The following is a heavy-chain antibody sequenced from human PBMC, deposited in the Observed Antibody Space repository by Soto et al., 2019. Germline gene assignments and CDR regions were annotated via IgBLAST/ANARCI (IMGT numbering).Heavy chain of an antibody. CDR3: ARPIAVAGQYGMDV. Sequence: PGESLKISCQGSGYSCTNYWVGWVRQIPGRGLEWMGIIHPGDSDTRYSPSFQGQVTISADKSISTAYLQWSSLKASDTAMYYCARPIAVAGQYGMDVWGQGTTVTVSS. J-gene: IGHJ6*02. D-gene: IGHD6-19*01. CDR2: IHPGDSDT. V-gene: IGHV5-51*03. CDR1: GYSCTNYW.